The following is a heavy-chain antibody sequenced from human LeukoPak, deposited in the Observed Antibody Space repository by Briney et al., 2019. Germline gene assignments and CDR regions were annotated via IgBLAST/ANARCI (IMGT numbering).Heavy chain of an antibody. J-gene: IGHJ5*02. D-gene: IGHD1-26*01. CDR1: GGSISSSSYY. CDR3: ARALSSRELRGYNWFDP. Sequence: PSETLSLTCTVSGGSISSSSYYWGWIRQPPGKGLEWIGSIYYSGSTNYNPSLKSRVIISADTSKNQFSLKLNSVTAADTAVYYCARALSSRELRGYNWFDPWGQGTLVTVSS. CDR2: IYYSGST. V-gene: IGHV4-39*01.